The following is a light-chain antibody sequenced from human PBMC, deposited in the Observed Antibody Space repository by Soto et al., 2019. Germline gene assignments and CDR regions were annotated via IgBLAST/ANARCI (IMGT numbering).Light chain of an antibody. CDR1: QTISQW. CDR3: QHYSTYPELS. J-gene: IGKJ4*01. V-gene: IGKV1-5*03. CDR2: KAS. Sequence: DIPMTQSPSTLSASVGDRVIITCRAGQTISQWLAWSQQKPGGAPKLLIYKASVFEGGVPSRFSGNVSGTEFALTTSYLQPDDFGTNFSQHYSTYPELSCDGGTMVEI.